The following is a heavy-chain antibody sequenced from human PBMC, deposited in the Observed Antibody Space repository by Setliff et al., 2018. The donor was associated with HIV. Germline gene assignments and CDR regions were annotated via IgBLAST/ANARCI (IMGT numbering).Heavy chain of an antibody. J-gene: IGHJ4*02. V-gene: IGHV5-51*01. CDR3: ATSPGTYSSSSASYFDY. CDR1: GYTFPHSW. CDR2: IYLSDSDT. D-gene: IGHD6-6*01. Sequence: GESLKISCQGSGYTFPHSWIGWVRQMPGKGLEWMGIIYLSDSDTRYSPSFQGQVTISADKSISTAYLQWSSLKASDTAMYYCATSPGTYSSSSASYFDYWGQGTLVTVSS.